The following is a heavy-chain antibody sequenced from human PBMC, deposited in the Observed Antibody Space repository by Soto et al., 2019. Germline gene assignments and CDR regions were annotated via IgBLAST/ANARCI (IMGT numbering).Heavy chain of an antibody. V-gene: IGHV4-59*01. Sequence: PSETLSLTCTVSGGSISSDYWSWIRQPPGKGLEWIGYIYYSGSTNYNPSLKSRVTISVDTSKNQFSLKLSSVTAADTAVYYCARRYGASFDYWGQGTLVT. CDR1: GGSISSDY. CDR3: ARRYGASFDY. CDR2: IYYSGST. J-gene: IGHJ4*02. D-gene: IGHD4-17*01.